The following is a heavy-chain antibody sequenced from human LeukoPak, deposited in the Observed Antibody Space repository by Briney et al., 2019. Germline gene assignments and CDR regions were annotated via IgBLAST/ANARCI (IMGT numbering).Heavy chain of an antibody. CDR3: ARGFYSSSWYFSPKFDY. D-gene: IGHD6-13*01. CDR2: INHSGST. Sequence: SETLSLTCAVYGGSFSGCYWSWIRQPPGKGLEWIGEINHSGSTNYNPSLKSRVTISVDTSKNQFSLKLSSVTAADTAVYYCARGFYSSSWYFSPKFDYWGQGTLVTVSS. CDR1: GGSFSGCY. J-gene: IGHJ4*02. V-gene: IGHV4-34*01.